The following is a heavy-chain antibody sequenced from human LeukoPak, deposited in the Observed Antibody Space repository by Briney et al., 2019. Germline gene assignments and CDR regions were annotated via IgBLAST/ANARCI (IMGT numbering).Heavy chain of an antibody. V-gene: IGHV4-34*01. Sequence: SETLSLTCAVYGGSFSGYYWSWVRQPPGKGLEWIGEINHSGSTNYNPSLTSRVTISVDTSKNQFSLKLSSVTAADTAVYYCARGRPVDYWGQGTLDTVSS. J-gene: IGHJ4*02. CDR3: ARGRPVDY. CDR2: INHSGST. CDR1: GGSFSGYY.